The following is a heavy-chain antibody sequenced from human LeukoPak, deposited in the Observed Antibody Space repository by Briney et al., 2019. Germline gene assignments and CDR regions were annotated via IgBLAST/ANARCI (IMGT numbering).Heavy chain of an antibody. D-gene: IGHD3-9*01. J-gene: IGHJ3*02. CDR3: ARAVYYYDILTGYYRSGAFDI. Sequence: PSETLSLTCTVSGDSISSSSYYWGWIRQSPGKGLEWIGTISYSGSTNYNPSLKSRVTISVDTSKNQFSLKLSSVTAADTAVYYCARAVYYYDILTGYYRSGAFDIWGQGTMVTVSS. V-gene: IGHV4-39*07. CDR1: GDSISSSSYY. CDR2: ISYSGST.